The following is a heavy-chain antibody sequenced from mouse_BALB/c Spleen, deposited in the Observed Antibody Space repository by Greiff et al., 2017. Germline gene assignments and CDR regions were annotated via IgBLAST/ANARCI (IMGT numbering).Heavy chain of an antibody. V-gene: IGHV5-6-5*01. CDR3: ARGIYYGYDGGAY. CDR2: ISSGGST. J-gene: IGHJ3*01. Sequence: EGKLVESGGGLVKPGGSLKLSCAASGFTFSSYAMSWVRQTPEKRLEWVASISSGGSTYYPDSVKGRFTISRDNARNILYLQMSSLRSEDTAMYYCARGIYYGYDGGAYWGQGTLVTVSA. CDR1: GFTFSSYA. D-gene: IGHD2-2*01.